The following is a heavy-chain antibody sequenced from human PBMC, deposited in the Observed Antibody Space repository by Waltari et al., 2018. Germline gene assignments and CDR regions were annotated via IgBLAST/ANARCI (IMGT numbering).Heavy chain of an antibody. V-gene: IGHV3-30*02. CDR2: IRYDGSRI. Sequence: QVHLVESGGGVVQPGGSLRLSCAASGFTFSTYGMDWVRQAPGKGLEWVAVIRYDGSRIFHADSVKGRFTISRDNSKNMVYLQMNSLRAEDTAVYYCARGPHYDTSGLFGFWGQGTLVTVSS. CDR1: GFTFSTYG. D-gene: IGHD3-22*01. J-gene: IGHJ4*02. CDR3: ARGPHYDTSGLFGF.